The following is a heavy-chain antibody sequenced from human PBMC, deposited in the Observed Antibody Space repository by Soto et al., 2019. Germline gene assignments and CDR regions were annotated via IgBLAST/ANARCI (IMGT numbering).Heavy chain of an antibody. V-gene: IGHV1-69*01. J-gene: IGHJ4*02. CDR2: IIPIFGTA. Sequence: QVPLVQSGAEVKKPGSSVKVSCKASGGTFSSYAISWVRQAPGQGLEWMGGIIPIFGTANYAQKFQGRVTITADESTSTAYMELSSLRSEDTAVYYCARGRYYGSGKEGLYFDYWGQGTLVTVSS. D-gene: IGHD3-10*01. CDR1: GGTFSSYA. CDR3: ARGRYYGSGKEGLYFDY.